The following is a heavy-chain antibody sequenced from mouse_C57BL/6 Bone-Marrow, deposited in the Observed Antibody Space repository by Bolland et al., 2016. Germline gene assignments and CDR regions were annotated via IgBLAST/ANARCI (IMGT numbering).Heavy chain of an antibody. Sequence: PGSGGTNYNEKFKGKATLTADKSSSTAYMQLSSLTSEDSAVYFCARSMAPYYFDYLGQGTT. J-gene: IGHJ2*01. V-gene: IGHV1-54*01. D-gene: IGHD1-1*02. CDR2: PGSGGT. CDR3: ARSMAPYYFDY.